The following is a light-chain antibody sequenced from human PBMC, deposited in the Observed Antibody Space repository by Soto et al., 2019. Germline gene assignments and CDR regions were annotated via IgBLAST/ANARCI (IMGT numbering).Light chain of an antibody. V-gene: IGKV1-5*03. J-gene: IGKJ1*01. CDR2: KAA. CDR1: QSISSW. Sequence: DIHMTHSPSTLSASVGDIVAITFRAIQSISSWLAWYQQKPGKAPKLLIYKAASLESGVPSRFSGSGSGTEFTLTITSLQADDFATYYCQHYNSYSEAFGQGTKVDIK. CDR3: QHYNSYSEA.